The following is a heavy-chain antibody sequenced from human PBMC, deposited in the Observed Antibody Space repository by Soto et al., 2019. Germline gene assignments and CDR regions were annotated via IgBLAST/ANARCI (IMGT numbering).Heavy chain of an antibody. Sequence: QVQLVQSGAEVKRPGASVKVSCKASGYTFTNYGISWVRQALGQGLEWMGWISAYNGNTDYAQKFQGRLTMTTDTSTSTAYMELRSLRSDDTAVYYCARDRGSSGRFDYWGQGTLVTVSS. V-gene: IGHV1-18*01. D-gene: IGHD3-22*01. CDR2: ISAYNGNT. CDR1: GYTFTNYG. J-gene: IGHJ4*02. CDR3: ARDRGSSGRFDY.